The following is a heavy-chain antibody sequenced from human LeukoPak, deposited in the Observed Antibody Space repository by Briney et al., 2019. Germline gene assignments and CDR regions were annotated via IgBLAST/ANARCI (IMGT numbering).Heavy chain of an antibody. Sequence: PGGSLRLSCAASGFTFSSYSMNWVRQAPGKGLEWVSSISSSSSYIYYADSVKGRFTISRDNAKNSLYLQMNSLRAEDTAVYYCARGLGYCSSTSCYSARFDPWGQGTLVTVSS. CDR3: ARGLGYCSSTSCYSARFDP. CDR2: ISSSSSYI. V-gene: IGHV3-21*01. D-gene: IGHD2-2*01. J-gene: IGHJ5*02. CDR1: GFTFSSYS.